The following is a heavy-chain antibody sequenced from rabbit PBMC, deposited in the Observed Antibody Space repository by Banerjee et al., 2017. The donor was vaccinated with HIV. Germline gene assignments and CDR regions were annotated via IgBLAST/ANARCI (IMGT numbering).Heavy chain of an antibody. D-gene: IGHD4-1*01. J-gene: IGHJ4*01. CDR1: GFTLSSYV. CDR2: IYVGDGNT. Sequence: QEQLEESGGGLVKPEGSLKLSCTVSGFTLSSYVMCWVRQAPGKGLEWIGCIYVGDGNTFYASWAKGRFTISKPSSTTVTLQMTSLTAADTATYFCARDLAGVIGWNFNLWGPGTLVTVS. CDR3: ARDLAGVIGWNFNL. V-gene: IGHV1S45*01.